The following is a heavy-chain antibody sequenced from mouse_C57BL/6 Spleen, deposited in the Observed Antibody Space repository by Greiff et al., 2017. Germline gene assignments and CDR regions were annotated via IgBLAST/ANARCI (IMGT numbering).Heavy chain of an antibody. CDR3: ARGENYDAMDY. Sequence: VKLQQPGAELVKPGASVKLSCKASGYTFTSYWMQWVKQRPGQGLEWIGEIDPSDGYTNYNQKFKGKATLTVDTSSSTAYMQLSHLTSEDSAVYYCARGENYDAMDYWGQGTSGTVSS. J-gene: IGHJ4*01. V-gene: IGHV1-50*01. CDR2: IDPSDGYT. CDR1: GYTFTSYW.